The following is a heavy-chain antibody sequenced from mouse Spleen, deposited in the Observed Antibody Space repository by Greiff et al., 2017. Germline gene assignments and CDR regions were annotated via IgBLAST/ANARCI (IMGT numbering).Heavy chain of an antibody. J-gene: IGHJ3*01. CDR2: IWSDGST. V-gene: IGHV2-4-1*01. CDR1: GFSLTNYA. Sequence: VKVVESGPGLVAPSQSLSITCTVSGFSLTNYAVHWVRQSPGKGLEWLGVIWSDGSTDYNAAFISRLSISKDNSKSQVFFKMNSLQADDTAIYYCAIPYYSNSAWFAYWGQGTLVTVSA. D-gene: IGHD2-5*01. CDR3: AIPYYSNSAWFAY.